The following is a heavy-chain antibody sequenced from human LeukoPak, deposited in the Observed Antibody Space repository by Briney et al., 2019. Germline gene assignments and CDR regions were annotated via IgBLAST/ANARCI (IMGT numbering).Heavy chain of an antibody. D-gene: IGHD6-19*01. CDR1: GFTLRVNY. V-gene: IGHV3-53*01. CDR2: IYAYGST. CDR3: ARCKGGWSDHFYGLDV. Sequence: PGGSLRLSCAASGFTLRVNYMTWVRQAPGKGLEWVSVIYAYGSTYYPDSVKGRYTISRDNSKSSLYLQMNNLRAEDTAVYYCARCKGGWSDHFYGLDVWGQGTTVTVSS. J-gene: IGHJ6*02.